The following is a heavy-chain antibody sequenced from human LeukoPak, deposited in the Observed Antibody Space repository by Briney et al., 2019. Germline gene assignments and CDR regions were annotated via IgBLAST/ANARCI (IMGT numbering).Heavy chain of an antibody. J-gene: IGHJ4*02. Sequence: PGRSLRLSCAASGFAFSSYAVHWVRQAPGKGLECVAVISHDGSKEYYADFVKGRFTISRDNSKNTLYLHMNSLIPEDTAVYFCAKDWKFYYVSGSFFPDNWGQGTLVTVSS. CDR1: GFAFSSYA. CDR2: ISHDGSKE. D-gene: IGHD3-10*01. CDR3: AKDWKFYYVSGSFFPDN. V-gene: IGHV3-30-3*01.